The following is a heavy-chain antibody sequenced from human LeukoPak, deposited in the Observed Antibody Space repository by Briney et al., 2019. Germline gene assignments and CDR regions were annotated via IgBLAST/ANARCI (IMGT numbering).Heavy chain of an antibody. V-gene: IGHV1-69*04. CDR1: GGTFSSYA. Sequence: GSSVKVSCKASGGTFSSYAISWVRQAPGQGLEWMGRIIPILGIANYAQKFQGRVTITADKSTSTAYMELSSLRSEDTAVYYCASVVIAAAGRAQNWFDPWGQGTLVTVSS. J-gene: IGHJ5*02. CDR3: ASVVIAAAGRAQNWFDP. CDR2: IIPILGIA. D-gene: IGHD6-13*01.